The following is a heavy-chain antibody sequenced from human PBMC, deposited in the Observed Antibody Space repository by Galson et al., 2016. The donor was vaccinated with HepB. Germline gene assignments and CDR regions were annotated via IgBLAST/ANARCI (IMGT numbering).Heavy chain of an antibody. D-gene: IGHD5-18*01. J-gene: IGHJ4*02. Sequence: SLRLSCAASGFTFSNYAMHWVRQAPGEGLEWVSGIGGSDTGTYYADSVRGRFTISRDNSKNTLYLQMNSLRAGDAAVYYCAKDRGGRVDTGTLDYWGQGTLVTVSS. CDR1: GFTFSNYA. CDR2: IGGSDTGT. CDR3: AKDRGGRVDTGTLDY. V-gene: IGHV3-23*01.